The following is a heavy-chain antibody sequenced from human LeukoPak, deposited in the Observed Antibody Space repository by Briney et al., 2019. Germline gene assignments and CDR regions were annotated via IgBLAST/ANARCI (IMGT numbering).Heavy chain of an antibody. V-gene: IGHV4-59*01. Sequence: PSETLSLTCTVSGGSISSYYWSWIRQPPGKGLEWIGYIYYSGSTNYNPSLKSRVTISVDTSKNQFSLKLSSVTAADTAVYYCARTTEGYCRGVSCYYYYYMDVWGKGTTVTVSS. CDR1: GGSISSYY. D-gene: IGHD2-15*01. J-gene: IGHJ6*03. CDR3: ARTTEGYCRGVSCYYYYYMDV. CDR2: IYYSGST.